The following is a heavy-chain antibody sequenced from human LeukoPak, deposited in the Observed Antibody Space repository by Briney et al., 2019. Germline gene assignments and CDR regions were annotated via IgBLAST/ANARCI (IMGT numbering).Heavy chain of an antibody. CDR1: GFTLSNYW. Sequence: PGGSLRLSCVASGFTLSNYWMHWVRQAPGMGLVWVSRISTDGNTATYADSVKGRFSISRDNAKNTLYLQMNRLRAEDTAVYYCTTLHIVDYWAQGTLVTVSS. J-gene: IGHJ4*02. CDR2: ISTDGNTA. CDR3: TTLHIVDY. D-gene: IGHD2-15*01. V-gene: IGHV3-74*01.